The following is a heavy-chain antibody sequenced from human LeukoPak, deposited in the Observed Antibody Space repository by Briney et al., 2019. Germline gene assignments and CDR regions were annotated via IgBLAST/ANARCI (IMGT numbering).Heavy chain of an antibody. J-gene: IGHJ5*02. Sequence: GGSLRLSCAASGFTFSSYAMHWVRQAPGKGLEWVAVISYDGSNKYYADSVKGRFTISRDNSKNTLYLQMNSLRAEDTAVYYCATSSGPYYYGSGKTPWGQGTLVTVSP. CDR1: GFTFSSYA. V-gene: IGHV3-30*04. CDR3: ATSSGPYYYGSGKTP. D-gene: IGHD3-10*01. CDR2: ISYDGSNK.